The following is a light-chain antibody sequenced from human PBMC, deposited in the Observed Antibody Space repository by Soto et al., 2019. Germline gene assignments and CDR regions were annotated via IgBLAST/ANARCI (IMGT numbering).Light chain of an antibody. CDR1: QGISSY. CDR3: QQFHIYSWT. CDR2: AAS. V-gene: IGKV1-8*01. J-gene: IGKJ1*01. Sequence: RMTQSPSSFSASTGDRVTITCRASQGISSYLAWYQQKPGKAPKLLIYAASTLESGVPSRFSGSGSGTEFTLTINRLQPDDFATYYCQQFHIYSWTFGQGTKVDI.